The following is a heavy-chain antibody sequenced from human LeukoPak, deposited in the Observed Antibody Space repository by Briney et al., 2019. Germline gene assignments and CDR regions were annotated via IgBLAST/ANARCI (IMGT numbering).Heavy chain of an antibody. D-gene: IGHD3-22*01. CDR1: GGSFSVYY. V-gene: IGHV4-34*01. Sequence: SETLSLTCAVYGGSFSVYYWSWIRQPPGKGLEWIGEINHSGSTNYNPSLKSRVTISVDTSKNQFSLKLSSVTAADTAVYYCAGPSGYDSSGYLGYWGQGTLVTVSS. CDR2: INHSGST. CDR3: AGPSGYDSSGYLGY. J-gene: IGHJ4*02.